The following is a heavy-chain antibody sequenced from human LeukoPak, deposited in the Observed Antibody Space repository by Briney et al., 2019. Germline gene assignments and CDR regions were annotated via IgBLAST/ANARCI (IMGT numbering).Heavy chain of an antibody. J-gene: IGHJ4*02. Sequence: GGSLRLSCAASGFTFSSHSMNWVRQAPGKGLEWVSYISSSSSTIYYADSVKGRFPISRDNAKNSLYLQMNSLRAEDTAVCYCARATVFRYFDYWGQGTLVTVSS. V-gene: IGHV3-48*01. CDR2: ISSSSSTI. CDR3: ARATVFRYFDY. D-gene: IGHD4-17*01. CDR1: GFTFSSHS.